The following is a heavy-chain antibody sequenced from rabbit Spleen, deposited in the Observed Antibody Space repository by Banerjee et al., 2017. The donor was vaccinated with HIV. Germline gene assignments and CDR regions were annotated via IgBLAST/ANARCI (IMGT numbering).Heavy chain of an antibody. V-gene: IGHV1S40*01. CDR2: IDIGSSGFT. J-gene: IGHJ6*01. D-gene: IGHD1-1*01. CDR3: ARDTSSSFSSYGMDL. CDR1: GVSFSSSSY. Sequence: QSLEESGGDLVKPGASLTLTCTASGVSFSSSSYMCWVRQAPGKGLEWIACIDIGSSGFTYFATWAKGRFTISKASSTTVTLHMTRLTAADTATYFCARDTSSSFSSYGMDLGGPGTLVTVS.